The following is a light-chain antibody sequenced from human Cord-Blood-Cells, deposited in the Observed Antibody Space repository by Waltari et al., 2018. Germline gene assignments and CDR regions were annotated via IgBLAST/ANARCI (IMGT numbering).Light chain of an antibody. CDR2: WAS. J-gene: IGKJ1*01. CDR1: QSVLYSPNNKNY. V-gene: IGKV4-1*01. CDR3: QQYYSTRT. Sequence: DIVMTQSPDSLAVSPGERATIHCKSSQSVLYSPNNKNYLAWYQQKPGQPPKLLIYWASTRESGVPDRFSGSGSGTDFTLTISSLQAEDVAVYYCQQYYSTRTFGQGTKVEIK.